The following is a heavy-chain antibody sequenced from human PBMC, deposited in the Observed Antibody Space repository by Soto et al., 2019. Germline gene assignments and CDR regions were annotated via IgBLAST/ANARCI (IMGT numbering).Heavy chain of an antibody. CDR1: GGSISSYY. D-gene: IGHD5-18*01. CDR2: IYYSGST. Sequence: SETLSLTCTVSGGSISSYYWSWIRQPPGKGLEWIGYIYYSGSTNYNPSLKSRVTISVDTSKNQFSLKLSSVTAADTAVYYCARAAGSYGTNYYYYGMDVWGQGTTVTVSS. CDR3: ARAAGSYGTNYYYYGMDV. V-gene: IGHV4-59*01. J-gene: IGHJ6*02.